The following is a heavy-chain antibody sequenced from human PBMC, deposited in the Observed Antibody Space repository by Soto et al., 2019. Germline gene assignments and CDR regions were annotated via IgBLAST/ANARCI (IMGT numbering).Heavy chain of an antibody. CDR1: GGSISSSSYY. J-gene: IGHJ4*02. D-gene: IGHD2-15*01. V-gene: IGHV4-39*01. CDR2: IYYSGST. CDR3: ARSSGPVVAAAHFDY. Sequence: PSETLSLTCTVSGGSISSSSYYWGWIRQPPGKGLEWIGSIYYSGSTYYNPSLKSRVTISVDTSKNQFSLRLSSVTAADTAVYYCARSSGPVVAAAHFDYWGQGTLVTVSS.